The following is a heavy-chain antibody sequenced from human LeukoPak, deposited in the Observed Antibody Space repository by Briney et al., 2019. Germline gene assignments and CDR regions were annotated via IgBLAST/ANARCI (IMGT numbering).Heavy chain of an antibody. V-gene: IGHV1-8*01. CDR1: GYTFTSYD. Sequence: RASVKVSCKASGYTFTSYDINWVRQATGQGLEWMGWMNPNSGNTGYAQKFQGRVTMTRNTSISTAYMELSSLRSEDTAVYYCARSTSFYGSGSYIGGDYYYYYGMDVWGQGTTVTVSS. CDR3: ARSTSFYGSGSYIGGDYYYYYGMDV. D-gene: IGHD3-10*01. J-gene: IGHJ6*02. CDR2: MNPNSGNT.